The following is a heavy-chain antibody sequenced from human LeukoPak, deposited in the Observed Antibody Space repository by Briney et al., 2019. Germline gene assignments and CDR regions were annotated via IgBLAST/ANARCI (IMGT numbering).Heavy chain of an antibody. J-gene: IGHJ4*02. V-gene: IGHV3-7*01. D-gene: IGHD2-8*01. CDR3: ARGPTDGQAFDY. CDR2: IREDGSQK. CDR1: GFTFSSSW. Sequence: GGSLRLSCVASGFTFSSSWMTWVRQAPGKGLEWVASIREDGSQKTAVDSVRGRFTISRDNAKNSVYLQMDSLRAEDTAVYYCARGPTDGQAFDYWGQGTLVSVSS.